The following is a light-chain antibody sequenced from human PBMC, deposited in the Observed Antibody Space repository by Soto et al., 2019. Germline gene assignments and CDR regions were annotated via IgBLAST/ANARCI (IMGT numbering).Light chain of an antibody. J-gene: IGLJ1*01. V-gene: IGLV2-14*01. Sequence: QSALTQPASVSGSPGKSITISCTGTSSDVGGYNYVSWYQQHSGKAPKLMICEVSNRPSGVSNRFSGSKSGNTASLTISGLQAEDEADYYCSSYTSTSTYVFGTGTKLPVL. CDR2: EVS. CDR3: SSYTSTSTYV. CDR1: SSDVGGYNY.